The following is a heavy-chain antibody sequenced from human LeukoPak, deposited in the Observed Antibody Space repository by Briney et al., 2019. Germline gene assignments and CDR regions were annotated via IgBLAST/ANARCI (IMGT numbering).Heavy chain of an antibody. CDR3: ARNSRETSIAAAGGAYFDY. CDR1: GFTFSSYE. V-gene: IGHV3-48*03. J-gene: IGHJ4*02. CDR2: ISSSGSTI. Sequence: GGSLRLSCAASGFTFSSYEMHWVRQAPGKGLEWVSYISSSGSTIYYADSVKGRFTISRDNAKNSLYLQMNSLRAEDTAVYYCARNSRETSIAAAGGAYFDYWGQGTLVTVSS. D-gene: IGHD6-13*01.